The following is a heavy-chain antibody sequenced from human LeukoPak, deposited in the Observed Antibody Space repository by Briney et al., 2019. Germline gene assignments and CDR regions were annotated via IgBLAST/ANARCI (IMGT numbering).Heavy chain of an antibody. D-gene: IGHD3-3*01. J-gene: IGHJ4*02. CDR1: GFLFSSYW. CDR3: ARDKEAAVDFWSGYYPL. V-gene: IGHV3-7*01. CDR2: IKRDGSER. Sequence: GGSLRHSCAASGFLFSSYWMGWVRQAPGKGLEWVANIKRDGSERYYEDSVKGRFTISRDNAQNSLYLQMNSLREEDTAVYYCARDKEAAVDFWSGYYPLWGQGTLVTVSS.